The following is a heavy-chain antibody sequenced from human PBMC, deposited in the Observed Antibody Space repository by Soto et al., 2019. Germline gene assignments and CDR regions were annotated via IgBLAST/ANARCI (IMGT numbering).Heavy chain of an antibody. V-gene: IGHV4-31*03. CDR1: GGSISSGGYY. CDR3: ARGGYYFYSGMDV. Sequence: QVQLQESGPGLVKPSQTLSLTCTVSGGSISSGGYYWSWIRQHPGKGLEWIGYIYYSGSTYYNQSLKSRVTMSVGSSKNQFSLKLSSVTAAYTSVYYCARGGYYFYSGMDVWGQGTTVTVSS. CDR2: IYYSGST. J-gene: IGHJ6*02.